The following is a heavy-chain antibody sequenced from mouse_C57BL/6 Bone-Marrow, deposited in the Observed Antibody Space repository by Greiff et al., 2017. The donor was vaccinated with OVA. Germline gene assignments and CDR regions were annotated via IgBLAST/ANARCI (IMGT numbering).Heavy chain of an antibody. J-gene: IGHJ4*01. D-gene: IGHD1-1*01. CDR1: GYTFTDYY. CDR3: ARSRLLRWDC. Sequence: EVQLQQSGPELVKPGASVKISCKASGYTFTDYYMNWVKQSHGKSLEWIGDINPNNGGTSYNQKFKGKATLTVDKSSSTAYMELRSLTSEDSAVYYCARSRLLRWDCWGQGTSVTVSS. CDR2: INPNNGGT. V-gene: IGHV1-26*01.